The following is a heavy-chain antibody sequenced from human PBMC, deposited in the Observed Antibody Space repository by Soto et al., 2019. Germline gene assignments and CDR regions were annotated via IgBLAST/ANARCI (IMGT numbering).Heavy chain of an antibody. V-gene: IGHV1-69*01. CDR1: GGTFNKYA. Sequence: QVQLEQSGAEVKKPGSSLKVSCKATGGTFNKYAISWVRQAPGQGLEWVAGIIPVYGTPNYARRFQDRVTIIADESTTTAYMEVNSLTSEDTAIYYCSIVTAYGMDVWGPGTTVIVSS. CDR2: IIPVYGTP. CDR3: SIVTAYGMDV. D-gene: IGHD2-15*01. J-gene: IGHJ6*02.